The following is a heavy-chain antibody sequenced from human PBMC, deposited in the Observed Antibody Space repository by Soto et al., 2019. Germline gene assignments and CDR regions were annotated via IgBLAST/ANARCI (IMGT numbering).Heavy chain of an antibody. CDR1: GGSISSGGYY. CDR3: ARSDYYDSSGIQAPYYFDY. V-gene: IGHV4-31*03. CDR2: IYYSGST. J-gene: IGHJ4*02. Sequence: PSETLSLTCTVSGGSISSGGYYLSWIRQHPGKGLEWIGYIYYSGSTYYNPSLKSRVTISVDTSKNQFSLKLSSVTAADTAVYYCARSDYYDSSGIQAPYYFDYWGQGTLVTVSS. D-gene: IGHD3-22*01.